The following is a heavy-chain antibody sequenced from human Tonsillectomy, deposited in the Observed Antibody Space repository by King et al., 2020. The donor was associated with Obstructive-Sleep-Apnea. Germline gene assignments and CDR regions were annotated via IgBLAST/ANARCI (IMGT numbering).Heavy chain of an antibody. Sequence: DVQLVQSGAEVKKPGESLRISCRASGYSFISNWIGWVRQRPGEGLEWMGLIYPGDSATTYSPSFQGHVTFSDDKSVNTAYLQWSSLKASDTAIYFCARRDSGSFYGYFDYWGQGTLVTVSS. CDR2: IYPGDSAT. CDR1: GYSFISNW. CDR3: ARRDSGSFYGYFDY. D-gene: IGHD1-26*01. J-gene: IGHJ4*03. V-gene: IGHV5-51*01.